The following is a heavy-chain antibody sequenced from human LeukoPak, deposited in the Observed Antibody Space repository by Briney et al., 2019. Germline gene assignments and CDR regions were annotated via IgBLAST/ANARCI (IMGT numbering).Heavy chain of an antibody. Sequence: GGALRLSCAASGFTFSSYSMNWVRQAPGKGLEWVSYISSCCSTIYYADSAKDRFTIIRNNAKKSLYLQMNSLSAEDTAVYYCARAMVRGVIIHYYYYGMDVWGKGTTVTVSS. CDR2: ISSCCSTI. CDR1: GFTFSSYS. J-gene: IGHJ6*04. D-gene: IGHD3-10*01. CDR3: ARAMVRGVIIHYYYYGMDV. V-gene: IGHV3-48*04.